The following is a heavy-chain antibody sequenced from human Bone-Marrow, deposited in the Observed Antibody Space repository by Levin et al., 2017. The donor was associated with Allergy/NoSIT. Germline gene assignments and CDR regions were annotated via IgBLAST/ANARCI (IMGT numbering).Heavy chain of an antibody. CDR1: GSTFISYG. Sequence: GGSLRLSCKASGSTFISYGLSWVRQAPGQGLEWMGYISAYNGDTNYAQKLQGRVTMTTDTSTHTAYMELRSLRSDDAAVYYCARGNNYLGALDYWGQGTLVTVSS. D-gene: IGHD1/OR15-1a*01. V-gene: IGHV1-18*01. J-gene: IGHJ4*02. CDR2: ISAYNGDT. CDR3: ARGNNYLGALDY.